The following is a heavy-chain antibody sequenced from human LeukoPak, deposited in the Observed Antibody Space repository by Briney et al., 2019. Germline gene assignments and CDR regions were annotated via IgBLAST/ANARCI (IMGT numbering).Heavy chain of an antibody. CDR1: GGSINSGSFY. V-gene: IGHV4-61*02. CDR2: IYSGGHT. CDR3: ARSRGFSYGFNFDY. Sequence: PSQTLSLTCTVSGGSINSGSFYWRWIRQPAGKGLEWIVRIYSGGHTNYNPSLKSRVTVSADTSKNQFSLNLSSVTAADTAVYYCARSRGFSYGFNFDYWGQGTLVTVSS. D-gene: IGHD5-18*01. J-gene: IGHJ4*02.